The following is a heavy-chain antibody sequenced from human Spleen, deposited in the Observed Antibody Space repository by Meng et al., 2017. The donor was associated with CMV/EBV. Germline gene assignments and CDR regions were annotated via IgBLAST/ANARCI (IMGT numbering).Heavy chain of an antibody. Sequence: GESLKISCAASGFTFSSYAMSWVRQAPRKGLEWVSAISGSGGSTYYADSVKGRFTISRDNSKNTLYLQMNSLRAEDTAVYYCAKETGGIAAAPAYDYWGQGTLVTVSS. D-gene: IGHD6-13*01. CDR3: AKETGGIAAAPAYDY. V-gene: IGHV3-23*01. CDR2: ISGSGGST. CDR1: GFTFSSYA. J-gene: IGHJ4*02.